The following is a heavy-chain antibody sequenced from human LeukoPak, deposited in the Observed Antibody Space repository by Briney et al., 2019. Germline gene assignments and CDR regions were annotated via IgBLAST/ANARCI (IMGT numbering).Heavy chain of an antibody. Sequence: SETLSLTCTVSGGSISSGGYYWSWIRQHPGTGLEWIGYIYYSGSTYYNPSLKSRVTISVDTSKNQFSLKLSSVTAADTAVYYCARMVGALDAFDIWGQGTMVTVSS. D-gene: IGHD1-26*01. CDR2: IYYSGST. V-gene: IGHV4-31*03. CDR3: ARMVGALDAFDI. J-gene: IGHJ3*02. CDR1: GGSISSGGYY.